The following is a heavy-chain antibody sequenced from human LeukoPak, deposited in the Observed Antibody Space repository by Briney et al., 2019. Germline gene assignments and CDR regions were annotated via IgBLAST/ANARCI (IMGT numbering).Heavy chain of an antibody. CDR2: IKSETEGGTT. D-gene: IGHD3-10*01. CDR3: TPPWITMVRGVTDY. CDR1: GFTFSNAW. J-gene: IGHJ4*02. Sequence: GGSLRLSCTASGFTFSNAWMSWVRHAPGKGLEWVGHIKSETEGGTTHYAAPVKCRFTISSDDSKNPLYLQMNSLKTENTAVYYCTPPWITMVRGVTDYWGQGTLVTVSP. V-gene: IGHV3-15*01.